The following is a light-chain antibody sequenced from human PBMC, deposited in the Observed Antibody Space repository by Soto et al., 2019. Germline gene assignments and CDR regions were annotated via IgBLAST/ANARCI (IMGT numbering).Light chain of an antibody. CDR1: SSNIGNNY. Sequence: QSVVTQSPSASGTPGQRVTISCSGSSSNIGNNYVSWYQQLPGTAPKLLIYRNNQRPSGVPDRFSGSKSGTSASLAISGLQAEDEADYYCSSYTTSHVVFGGGTKVTVL. V-gene: IGLV1-47*01. CDR3: SSYTTSHVV. CDR2: RNN. J-gene: IGLJ2*01.